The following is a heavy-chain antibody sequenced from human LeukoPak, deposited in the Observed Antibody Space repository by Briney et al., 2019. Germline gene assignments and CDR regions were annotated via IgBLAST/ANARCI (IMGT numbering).Heavy chain of an antibody. CDR1: GYTFTSYD. D-gene: IGHD4-17*01. CDR2: MNPNSGNT. Sequence: ASVKVSCKASGYTFTSYDINWVRQATGQGLEWMGWMNPNSGNTGYAQKFQGRVTMTRDTSISTAYMELSRLRSDDTAVYYCATDNGSFGWFDPWGQGTLVTVSS. J-gene: IGHJ5*02. V-gene: IGHV1-8*02. CDR3: ATDNGSFGWFDP.